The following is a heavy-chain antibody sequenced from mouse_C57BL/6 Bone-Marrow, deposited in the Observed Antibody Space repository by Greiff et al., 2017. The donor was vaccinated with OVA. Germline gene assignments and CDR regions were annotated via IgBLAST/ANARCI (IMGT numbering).Heavy chain of an antibody. CDR1: GYTFTSYW. CDR2: INPSNGGT. J-gene: IGHJ2*01. D-gene: IGHD1-1*01. CDR3: ARPTTVVAPFDY. V-gene: IGHV1-53*01. Sequence: QVQLKQPGTELVKPGASVKLSCKASGYTFTSYWMHWVKQRPGQGLEWIGNINPSNGGTNYNEKFKSKATLTVDKSSSTAYMQLSSLTSEDSAVYYCARPTTVVAPFDYWGQGTTLTVSS.